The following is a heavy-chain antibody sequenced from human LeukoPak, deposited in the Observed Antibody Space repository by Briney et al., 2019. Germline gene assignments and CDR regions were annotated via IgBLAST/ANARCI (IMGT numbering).Heavy chain of an antibody. CDR2: IIPIFGTA. Sequence: GASVKVSCKASGGTFSSYAISWVRQAPGQGLEWMGGIIPIFGTANYAQKFRGRVTITADESTSTAYMELSSLRSEDTAVYYCAREINEVTPLRYFDYWGQGTLVTVSS. CDR1: GGTFSSYA. D-gene: IGHD4-23*01. J-gene: IGHJ4*02. V-gene: IGHV1-69*13. CDR3: AREINEVTPLRYFDY.